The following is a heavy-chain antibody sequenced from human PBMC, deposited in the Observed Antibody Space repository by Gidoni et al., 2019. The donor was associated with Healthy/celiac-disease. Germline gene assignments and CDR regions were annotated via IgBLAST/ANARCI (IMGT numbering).Heavy chain of an antibody. V-gene: IGHV3-53*01. CDR2: IYSGGST. J-gene: IGHJ6*03. Sequence: EVQLVESGGGLIQPGGSLRLSCAASGFTVSSNYMSWVRQAPGKGLEWVSVIYSGGSTYYADSVKGRFTISRDNSKNTLYLQMNSLRAEDTAVYYCARVSGGSYLYYYYYYMDVWGKGTTVTVSS. CDR1: GFTVSSNY. D-gene: IGHD1-26*01. CDR3: ARVSGGSYLYYYYYYMDV.